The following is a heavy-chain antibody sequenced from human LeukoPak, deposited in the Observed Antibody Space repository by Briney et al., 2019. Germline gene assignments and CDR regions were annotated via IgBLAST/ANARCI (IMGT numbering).Heavy chain of an antibody. CDR1: GGSISSYY. CDR2: IYYSGST. J-gene: IGHJ1*01. CDR3: ARDSVPGGNSLGYFQH. D-gene: IGHD4-23*01. Sequence: SETLSLTCTVSGGSISSYYWSWIRQPPGKGLEWIGYIYYSGSTNYSPSLKSRVTISVDTSKNQFSLKLTSVTAADTAVYYCARDSVPGGNSLGYFQHWGQGTLVTVSS. V-gene: IGHV4-59*01.